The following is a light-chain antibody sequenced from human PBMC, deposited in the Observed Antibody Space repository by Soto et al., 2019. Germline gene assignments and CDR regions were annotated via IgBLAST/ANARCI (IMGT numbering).Light chain of an antibody. CDR1: SSDVGGYNY. V-gene: IGLV2-14*01. CDR3: SSSTSSSTPYV. CDR2: DVS. Sequence: QSVLTQPASVSGSPGQSITISCTGTSSDVGGYNYVSWYQQHPGKAPKLMIYDVSNRPSGVSNRFSGSKSGNTASLTISGLQAEDEPDYYCSSSTSSSTPYVFGTGTKVTVL. J-gene: IGLJ1*01.